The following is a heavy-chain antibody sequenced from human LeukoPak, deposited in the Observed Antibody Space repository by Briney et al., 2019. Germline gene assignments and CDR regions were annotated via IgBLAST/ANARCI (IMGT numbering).Heavy chain of an antibody. CDR1: GGSISSYY. CDR2: IYTSGST. V-gene: IGHV4-4*07. J-gene: IGHJ5*02. D-gene: IGHD6-19*01. CDR3: ARALAVAGTIWFDP. Sequence: SETLTLTCTVSGGSISSYYWSWIRQPAGKGLEWIGRIYTSGSTNYNPSLKSRVTMSVDTSKNQFSLKLSSVTAADTAVYYCARALAVAGTIWFDPWGQGTLVTVSS.